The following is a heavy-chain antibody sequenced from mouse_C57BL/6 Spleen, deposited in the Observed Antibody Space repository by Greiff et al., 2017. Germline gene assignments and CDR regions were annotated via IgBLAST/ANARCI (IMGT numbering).Heavy chain of an antibody. Sequence: VQLQESGPELVKPGASVKLSCKASGYTFTSSDINWVKQRHGKGLEWIGWIYPCNGGTKYNEKFKGKATLTVDTSSSTAYMELHSLTSADSAVYYCARKGTNRNFDDWGTGTTVTVSS. V-gene: IGHV1-85*01. J-gene: IGHJ1*03. CDR2: IYPCNGGT. D-gene: IGHD2-14*01. CDR1: GYTFTSSD. CDR3: ARKGTNRNFDD.